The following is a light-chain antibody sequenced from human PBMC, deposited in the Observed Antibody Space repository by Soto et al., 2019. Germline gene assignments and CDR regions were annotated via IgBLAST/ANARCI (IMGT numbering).Light chain of an antibody. CDR3: QQYVSSPWT. V-gene: IGKV3-20*01. Sequence: EIVLTQSPGTLSLSPGERATLSCRASQSVSSSYLAWYQQKPGQAPRLLIYGVSSRATGIPDRFSGSGSGTDFTLTISRLEPEDFAVYFCQQYVSSPWTFGQGAEVEIK. CDR2: GVS. CDR1: QSVSSSY. J-gene: IGKJ1*01.